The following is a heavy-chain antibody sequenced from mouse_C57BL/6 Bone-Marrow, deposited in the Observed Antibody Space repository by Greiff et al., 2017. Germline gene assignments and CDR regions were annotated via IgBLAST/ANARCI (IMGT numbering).Heavy chain of an antibody. CDR3: ARGGYGTFAY. J-gene: IGHJ3*01. D-gene: IGHD1-1*01. Sequence: VQLKESGPELVKPGASVKMSCKASGYTFTDYVISWVKQRTGQGLEWIGEIFPGRGSTYYNEKFKGKATLTADKSSTPAYLQLSVLTSEDSAVYCCARGGYGTFAYWGQGTLVTVSA. V-gene: IGHV1-77*01. CDR2: IFPGRGST. CDR1: GYTFTDYV.